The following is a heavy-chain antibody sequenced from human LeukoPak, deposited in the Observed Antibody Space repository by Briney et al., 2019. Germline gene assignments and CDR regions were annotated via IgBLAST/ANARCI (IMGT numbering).Heavy chain of an antibody. V-gene: IGHV4-59*01. D-gene: IGHD6-6*01. CDR2: IYYSGGT. CDR1: AGSISSYY. J-gene: IGHJ5*02. CDR3: ARVSSRGWFDP. Sequence: SETLSLTCTVSAGSISSYYWSWIRQPPGKGLEWIGYIYYSGGTNYNPSLKSRVTISVDTSKNQFSLRLSSVTAADTAVYYCARVSSRGWFDPWGQGTLVTVSS.